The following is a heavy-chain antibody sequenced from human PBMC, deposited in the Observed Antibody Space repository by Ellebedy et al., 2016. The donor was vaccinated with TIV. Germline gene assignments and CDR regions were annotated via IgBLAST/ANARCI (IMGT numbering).Heavy chain of an antibody. CDR3: ARQAGSNYFLIED. Sequence: PGGSLRLSCAAPGFSFSNYAISRVRQAPGKGLEWVSGISASGAWIHYADSVKGRFTISRDNSKNTVDLQMNSLRVEDTAVYYCARQAGSNYFLIEDWGQGTLVTVSS. J-gene: IGHJ4*02. CDR2: ISASGAWI. V-gene: IGHV3-23*01. D-gene: IGHD4-11*01. CDR1: GFSFSNYA.